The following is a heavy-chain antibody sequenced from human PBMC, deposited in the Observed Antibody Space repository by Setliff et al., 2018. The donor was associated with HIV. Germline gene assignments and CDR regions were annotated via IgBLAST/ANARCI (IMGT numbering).Heavy chain of an antibody. J-gene: IGHJ4*02. CDR2: IIPIARAP. CDR3: ARGPLYGYDRGYFDY. Sequence: SVKVSCKASGGIFNTYGMNWVRQAPGQGLEWMGGIIPIARAPNYAQKFQERVTITADESTTTVYMEVRSLKSEDTALYYCARGPLYGYDRGYFDYWGQGALVTVSS. V-gene: IGHV1-69*13. CDR1: GGIFNTYG. D-gene: IGHD5-12*01.